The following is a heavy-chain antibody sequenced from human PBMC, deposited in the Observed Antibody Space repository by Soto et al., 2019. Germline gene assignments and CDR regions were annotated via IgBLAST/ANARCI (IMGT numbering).Heavy chain of an antibody. CDR3: ARGRRSGYPNLPTNWFDP. Sequence: SESLSLTCAVYGGSFSGYYWSWIRQPPGKGLEWIGEINPSGSTNYNPSLKSRVTISVYTSKNEFSLKLSSVTAADMAVYYCARGRRSGYPNLPTNWFDPWGQGTLVTVSS. CDR1: GGSFSGYY. CDR2: INPSGST. D-gene: IGHD5-12*01. J-gene: IGHJ5*02. V-gene: IGHV4-34*01.